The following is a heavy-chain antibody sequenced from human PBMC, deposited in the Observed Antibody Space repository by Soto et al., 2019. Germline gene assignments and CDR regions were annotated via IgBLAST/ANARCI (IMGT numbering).Heavy chain of an antibody. CDR1: GYTFTSNG. CDR2: ISAYNGNT. V-gene: IGHV1-18*01. CDR3: ALIKGTTFDFDH. D-gene: IGHD1-1*01. J-gene: IGHJ4*02. Sequence: QVQLVQSGGEVKKPGASVKVSCKASGYTFTSNGISWVRQAPGQGLEWMGWISAYNGNTNYAQNLQGRVTMTTDTSTKTAYMELRSLRSDDTAVDYCALIKGTTFDFDHWGQGTLVTVSS.